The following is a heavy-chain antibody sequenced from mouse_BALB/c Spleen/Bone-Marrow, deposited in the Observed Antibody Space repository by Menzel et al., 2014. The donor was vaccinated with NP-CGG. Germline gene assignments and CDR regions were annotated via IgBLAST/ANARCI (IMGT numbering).Heavy chain of an antibody. D-gene: IGHD5-1-1*01. CDR3: ARGSLYLFAY. J-gene: IGHJ3*01. Sequence: EVQGVESGPELVKPGASVKMSCKASGYTFTSYVMHWVKQKPGQGLEWIGYINPYNDGTKYNEKFKGKATLTSDKSSSTAYMELSSLTSEDFAVYYCARGSLYLFAYWGQGTLVTVSA. CDR1: GYTFTSYV. CDR2: INPYNDGT. V-gene: IGHV1-14*01.